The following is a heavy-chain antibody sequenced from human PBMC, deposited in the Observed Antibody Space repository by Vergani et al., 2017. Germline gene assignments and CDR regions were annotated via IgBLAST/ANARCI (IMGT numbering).Heavy chain of an antibody. Sequence: LQLQESRPGLVKPSATLSLTCSVSVASIRSSNYYWGWIRQPPGKGLEWIASIYCSGSTYYNPSLKSRVTISVDTSKNQFSLKLSSVTAADTAVYFWARHSTVEWLVKLGWIDPWGQGILVTVSS. CDR1: VASIRSSNYY. J-gene: IGHJ5*02. V-gene: IGHV4-39*01. CDR3: ARHSTVEWLVKLGWIDP. D-gene: IGHD6-19*01. CDR2: IYCSGST.